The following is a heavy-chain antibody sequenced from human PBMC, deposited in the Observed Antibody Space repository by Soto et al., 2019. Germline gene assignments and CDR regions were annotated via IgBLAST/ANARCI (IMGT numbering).Heavy chain of an antibody. CDR1: GFSFAGYA. CDR3: AKTENFNGYYTAFDY. Sequence: ESGGGLVQPGDSLRLSCAAYGFSFAGYAVTWVRQAPGKGLEWVAAISGGGGSTYYADSVKGRFTISRDNSRYTLYLQMNSLTAGDAAVYYCAKTENFNGYYTAFDYWGRGARVTVSS. J-gene: IGHJ4*02. V-gene: IGHV3-23*01. CDR2: ISGGGGST. D-gene: IGHD3-3*01.